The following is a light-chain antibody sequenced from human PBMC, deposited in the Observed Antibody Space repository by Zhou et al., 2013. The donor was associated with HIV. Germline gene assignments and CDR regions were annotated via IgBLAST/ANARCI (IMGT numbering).Light chain of an antibody. J-gene: IGKJ1*01. CDR3: QQYNSSSRT. V-gene: IGKV1-39*01. CDR2: AAS. CDR1: QSISTY. Sequence: DIQMTQSPSSLSASVGDRVTVTCRASQSISTYLNWYQQKPGKAPKLLIYAASSLQTGVPSRFSGSGSGTEFTLTISSLQPDDFATYYCQQYNSSSRTFGQGT.